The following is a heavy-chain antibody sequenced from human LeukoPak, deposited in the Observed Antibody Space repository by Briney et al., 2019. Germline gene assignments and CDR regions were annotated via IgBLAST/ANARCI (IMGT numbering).Heavy chain of an antibody. CDR3: AKDLGGNFDY. CDR1: GITFNNYA. D-gene: IGHD1-26*01. CDR2: ISGSAHKI. Sequence: GGSLRLSCVASGITFNNYAVSWVRQAPEKGLDWVSVISGSAHKIRYADSVKGRFTISRDNSENIVYLQMNSLRAEDTAVYYCAKDLGGNFDYWGQGTLVTVSS. J-gene: IGHJ4*02. V-gene: IGHV3-23*01.